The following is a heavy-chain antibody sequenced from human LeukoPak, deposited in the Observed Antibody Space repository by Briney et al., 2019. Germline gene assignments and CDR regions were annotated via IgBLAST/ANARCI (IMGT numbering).Heavy chain of an antibody. CDR3: ARGSDYYDSSGYYDDAFDI. CDR2: INPNSGGT. V-gene: IGHV1-2*02. J-gene: IGHJ3*02. Sequence: ASVKVSCKASGYTFTVYYMHWVRQAPGQGLEWMGWINPNSGGTNYAQKFQGRVTMTRDTSISTAYMELSRLRSDDTAVYYCARGSDYYDSSGYYDDAFDIWGQGTMVTVSS. D-gene: IGHD3-22*01. CDR1: GYTFTVYY.